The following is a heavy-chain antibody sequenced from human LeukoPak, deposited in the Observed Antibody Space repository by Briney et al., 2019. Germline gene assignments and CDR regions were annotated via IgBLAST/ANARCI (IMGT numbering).Heavy chain of an antibody. Sequence: SETLSLTCTVSGGSISYYYWNWIRQPPGKGLEWIGYIHYSGSTNYNPSLRGRVTISVDMSKNQFSLKLSSLTAADTAVYYCARVVGYFDWFQWGQGTLVTVSS. J-gene: IGHJ4*02. V-gene: IGHV4-59*01. D-gene: IGHD3-9*01. CDR2: IHYSGST. CDR3: ARVVGYFDWFQ. CDR1: GGSISYYY.